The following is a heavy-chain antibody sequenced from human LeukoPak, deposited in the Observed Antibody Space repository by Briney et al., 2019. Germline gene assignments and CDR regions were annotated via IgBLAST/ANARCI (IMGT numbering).Heavy chain of an antibody. CDR3: ARDFWEVPHTGAFDS. J-gene: IGHJ4*02. CDR2: ISSSSNYI. Sequence: GGSLRISCAAPGFTFSSHSVNWVRQAPGKGLEWVSSISSSSNYIYYADSVKGRFTISRDNTNNFLFLQMNSLRFEDTAVYYCARDFWEVPHTGAFDSWGQGTLVTVSS. CDR1: GFTFSSHS. D-gene: IGHD3-16*01. V-gene: IGHV3-21*06.